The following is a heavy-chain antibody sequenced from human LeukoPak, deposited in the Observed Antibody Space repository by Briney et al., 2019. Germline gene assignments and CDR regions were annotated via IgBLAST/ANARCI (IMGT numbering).Heavy chain of an antibody. D-gene: IGHD3-10*01. J-gene: IGHJ4*02. V-gene: IGHV3-48*03. CDR2: ISSSGSTI. CDR3: ARDPPYGSGSSTDY. CDR1: GFTFSSYE. Sequence: PGRSLRLSCAASGFTFSSYEMNWVRQAPGKGLEWVSYISSSGSTIYYADSVKGRFTISRDNAKNSLYLQMNSLRAKDTAVYYCARDPPYGSGSSTDYWGQGTLVTVSS.